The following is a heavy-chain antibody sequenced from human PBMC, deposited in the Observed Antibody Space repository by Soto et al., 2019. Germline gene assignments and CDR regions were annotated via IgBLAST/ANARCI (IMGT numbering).Heavy chain of an antibody. V-gene: IGHV3-33*01. J-gene: IGHJ4*02. D-gene: IGHD6-6*01. CDR1: GFTFSSYG. CDR3: ARTDPDKHSSSPEFEYYFDY. CDR2: IWYDGSNK. Sequence: GGSLRLSCAASGFTFSSYGMHWVRQAPGKGLEWVAVIWYDGSNKYYADSVKGRFTISRDNSKNTLYLQMNSLRAEDTAVYYCARTDPDKHSSSPEFEYYFDYWGQGTLVTVSS.